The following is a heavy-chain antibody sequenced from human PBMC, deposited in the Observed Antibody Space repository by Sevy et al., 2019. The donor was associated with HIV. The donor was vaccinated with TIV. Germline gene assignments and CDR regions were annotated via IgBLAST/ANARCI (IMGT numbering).Heavy chain of an antibody. CDR1: GGSINSGDYY. Sequence: SETLSLTCTVSGGSINSGDYYWSWIRQHPEKGLEWIGYIFHTGSTYYNQSFKGRATISVDKSKNQFSLQLSLMTAADTAVYYCAREGTKGVWFDPWGQGTLVTVSS. CDR3: AREGTKGVWFDP. CDR2: IFHTGST. V-gene: IGHV4-31*03. D-gene: IGHD3-16*01. J-gene: IGHJ5*02.